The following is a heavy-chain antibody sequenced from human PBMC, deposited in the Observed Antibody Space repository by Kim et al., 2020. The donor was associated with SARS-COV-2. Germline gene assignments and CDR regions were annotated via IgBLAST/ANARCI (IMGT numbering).Heavy chain of an antibody. CDR2: IIPIFGTA. V-gene: IGHV1-69*13. CDR3: ALGYYDSSGQGLRYYYYGMDV. CDR1: GGTFSSYA. Sequence: SVKVSCKASGGTFSSYAISWVRQAPGQGLEWMGGIIPIFGTANYAQKFQGRVTITADESTSTAYMELSSLRSEDTAVYYCALGYYDSSGQGLRYYYYGMDVRGQGTTVTVSS. J-gene: IGHJ6*02. D-gene: IGHD3-22*01.